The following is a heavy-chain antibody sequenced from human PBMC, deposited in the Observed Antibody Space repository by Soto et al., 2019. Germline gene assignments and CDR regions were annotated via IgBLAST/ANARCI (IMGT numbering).Heavy chain of an antibody. CDR3: ARVGIVATGGMDV. Sequence: QVQLVQSGAEVKKPGSSVKVSCKASGGTFSSYTISWVRQAPGQGLEWMGRIIPILGIANYAQKFQGRVTXTXDXXTSTAYMELSSLRSEATAVYYCARVGIVATGGMDVWGQGTTVTVSS. CDR1: GGTFSSYT. J-gene: IGHJ6*02. V-gene: IGHV1-69*02. CDR2: IIPILGIA. D-gene: IGHD5-12*01.